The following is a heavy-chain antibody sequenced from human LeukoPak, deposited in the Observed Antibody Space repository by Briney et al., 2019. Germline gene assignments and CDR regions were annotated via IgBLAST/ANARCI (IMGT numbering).Heavy chain of an antibody. CDR1: GFTFSSFS. CDR2: IYSTTTYI. CDR3: ARDQFFHALDI. J-gene: IGHJ3*02. D-gene: IGHD5-24*01. Sequence: GGSLRVSCAASGFTFSSFSMNWVRQAPGKGLEWVSSIYSTTTYIYYADSVKGRFTISRDNAENSLYLQMNSLRAEDTAVYYCARDQFFHALDIWGQGTMVTVSS. V-gene: IGHV3-21*01.